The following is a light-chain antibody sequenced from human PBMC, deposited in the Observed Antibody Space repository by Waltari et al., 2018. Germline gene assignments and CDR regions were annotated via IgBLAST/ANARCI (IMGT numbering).Light chain of an antibody. CDR2: DVN. CDR3: CSYAGSTTWV. V-gene: IGLV2-23*02. Sequence: QSALTQTASMAGSPGKSITLSCTAATSDIGSHNIVSWYQQHPGKAPKLILYDVNRHPSGVSDRFSGSKSGITASLTISGLQAEDEADYYCCSYAGSTTWVFGGGTKLTVL. CDR1: TSDIGSHNI. J-gene: IGLJ3*02.